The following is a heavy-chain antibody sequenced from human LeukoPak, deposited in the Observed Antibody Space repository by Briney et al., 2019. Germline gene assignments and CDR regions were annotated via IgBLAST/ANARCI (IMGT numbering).Heavy chain of an antibody. D-gene: IGHD3-10*01. J-gene: IGHJ4*02. V-gene: IGHV3-23*01. CDR1: GFTFSTYA. CDR2: MGGTDGVA. CDR3: AKWPDYGSGSSLDY. Sequence: GGSLRLSCAASGFTFSTYAMSWVRQAPGKGLEWVSGMGGTDGVAYYADSVKGRFTISRDNSKNTLYPQMSSLRAEDTAVYYCAKWPDYGSGSSLDYWSQGTLVTVSS.